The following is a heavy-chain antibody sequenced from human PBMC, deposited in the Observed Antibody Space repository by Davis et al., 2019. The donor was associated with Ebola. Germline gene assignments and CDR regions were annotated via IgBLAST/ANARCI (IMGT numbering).Heavy chain of an antibody. Sequence: GGSLRLSCAASGFTFSSYSMNWVRQAPGKGLEWVSSISSSSSYIYYADSAKGRFTISRDNAKNSLYLQMNSLRAEDTAVYYCARDRRLWFRELLSAWDYWGQGTLVTVSS. CDR3: ARDRRLWFRELLSAWDY. CDR2: ISSSSSYI. J-gene: IGHJ4*02. V-gene: IGHV3-21*01. CDR1: GFTFSSYS. D-gene: IGHD3-10*01.